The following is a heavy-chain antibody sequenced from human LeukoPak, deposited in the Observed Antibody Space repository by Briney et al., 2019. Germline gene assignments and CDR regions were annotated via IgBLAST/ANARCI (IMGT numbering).Heavy chain of an antibody. D-gene: IGHD2-2*01. V-gene: IGHV1-18*04. CDR2: ISAYNGNT. CDR1: GYTFTSYG. CDR3: ARDLPLIVVVPAATKRNWFDP. J-gene: IGHJ5*02. Sequence: ASVKVSCKASGYTFTSYGISWVRQAPRQGLEWMGWISAYNGNTNYAQKLQGRVTMTTDTSTSTAYMELRSLRSDDTAVDYCARDLPLIVVVPAATKRNWFDPWGQGTLVTVSS.